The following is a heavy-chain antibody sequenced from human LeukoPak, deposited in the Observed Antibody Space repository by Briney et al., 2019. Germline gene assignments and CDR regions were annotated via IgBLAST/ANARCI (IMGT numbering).Heavy chain of an antibody. Sequence: ASVKVSCKTSGYSFRDFGIAWVRQAPGQGLEWMGWISPDSGKTHYAQKFQDRVTMTTEASTGTAHMEVRSLRSDDRAVYYCARVRDLASYQYYFYMDVWGKGTTVIVSS. J-gene: IGHJ6*04. CDR2: ISPDSGKT. D-gene: IGHD3-16*01. CDR1: GYSFRDFG. CDR3: ARVRDLASYQYYFYMDV. V-gene: IGHV1-18*01.